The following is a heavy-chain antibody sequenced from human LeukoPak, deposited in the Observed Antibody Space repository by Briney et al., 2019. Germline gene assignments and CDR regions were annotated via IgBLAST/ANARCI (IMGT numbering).Heavy chain of an antibody. D-gene: IGHD3-3*01. Sequence: SETLSLTCTVSGGSISSYYWSWIRQPPGKGLEWIGYIYYSGSTNYNPSLKSRVTVSVDTSKNQFSLKLSSVTAADTAVYYCARATPGFNYDFWSGYYTYFDYWGQGTLVTVSS. CDR2: IYYSGST. J-gene: IGHJ4*02. CDR1: GGSISSYY. CDR3: ARATPGFNYDFWSGYYTYFDY. V-gene: IGHV4-59*01.